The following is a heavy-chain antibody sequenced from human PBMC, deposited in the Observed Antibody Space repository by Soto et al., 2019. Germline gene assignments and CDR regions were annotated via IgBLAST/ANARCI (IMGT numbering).Heavy chain of an antibody. CDR1: GYTFTGYY. J-gene: IGHJ6*02. D-gene: IGHD2-8*01. Sequence: GASVKVSCKASGYTFTGYYMHWVRQAPGQGLEWMGWINPNSGGTNYAQKFQGRVTMTRDTSISTAYMELSRLRSDDTAVYYCASPYCTNGVCRRRLYYYGMDVWGQGTTVTVSS. V-gene: IGHV1-2*02. CDR2: INPNSGGT. CDR3: ASPYCTNGVCRRRLYYYGMDV.